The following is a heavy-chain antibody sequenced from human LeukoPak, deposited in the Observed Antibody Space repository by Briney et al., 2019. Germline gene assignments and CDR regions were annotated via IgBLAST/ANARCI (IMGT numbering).Heavy chain of an antibody. Sequence: SETLSPTCTVSGGSVSSSSYYWGWIRQPPGKGLEWIGSISYSGTNYNNPSLKSRVSISIDTSKNQFSVKLTSVTVADTAMYYCASLGTLRSWGQGTLVTVSS. CDR2: ISYSGTN. CDR1: GGSVSSSSYY. J-gene: IGHJ5*02. D-gene: IGHD7-27*01. CDR3: ASLGTLRS. V-gene: IGHV4-39*01.